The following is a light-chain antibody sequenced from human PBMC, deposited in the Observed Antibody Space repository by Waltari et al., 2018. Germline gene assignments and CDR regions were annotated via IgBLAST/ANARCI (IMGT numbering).Light chain of an antibody. J-gene: IGKJ1*01. CDR3: QQYNNWPPWT. CDR2: GAS. Sequence: EIVMTQSPATLSVSPGERATLSCRASQSVNSNLAWYQQKPGQAPRLLIYGASTRATGIPARFSGSGSGTEFTLTISSMQSEDFAVYHCQQYNNWPPWTFGQGTKVE. V-gene: IGKV3-15*01. CDR1: QSVNSN.